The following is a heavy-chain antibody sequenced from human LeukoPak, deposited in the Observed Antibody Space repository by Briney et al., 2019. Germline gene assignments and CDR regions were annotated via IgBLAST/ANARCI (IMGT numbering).Heavy chain of an antibody. J-gene: IGHJ5*02. CDR2: ISHSGST. V-gene: IGHV4-34*01. Sequence: SETLSLTCGVHAGSFRGYYWSWTRQDHGLGLEWIGEISHSGSTNDNPSLKGRVTISLNTSTNRFSLRLSSVTAADTAVYYCARAKIRSLTVVETAIQSSWFDPLGQGTLVTVSS. D-gene: IGHD2-21*02. CDR1: AGSFRGYY. CDR3: ARAKIRSLTVVETAIQSSWFDP.